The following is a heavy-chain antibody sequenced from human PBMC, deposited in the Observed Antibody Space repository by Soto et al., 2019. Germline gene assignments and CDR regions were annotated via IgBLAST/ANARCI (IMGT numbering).Heavy chain of an antibody. CDR1: GFTVSSNY. J-gene: IGHJ3*02. V-gene: IGHV3-53*01. Sequence: EVQLVESGGGLIQPGGSLRLSCAASGFTVSSNYMRWVRQAPGKGLEWVSVIYSGGSTYYAGSVKGRVTISRDNSKNTLYLQMTSLRAEDTAVYYCARNYDSTAGGAFDIWGQGTMVTVSS. CDR2: IYSGGST. CDR3: ARNYDSTAGGAFDI. D-gene: IGHD3-22*01.